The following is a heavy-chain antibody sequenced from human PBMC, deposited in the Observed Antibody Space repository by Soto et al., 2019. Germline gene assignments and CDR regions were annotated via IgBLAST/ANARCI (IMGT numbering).Heavy chain of an antibody. D-gene: IGHD3-10*01. Sequence: EVQLVESGGGLVQPGRSLRLSCAASGFTFDDYAMHWVRQAPGKGLEWVSGISWNSGSIGYADSVKGRFTISRDNAKNSMYLQMNSLRAEDTALYYCAKDIIRFEGFGELSCAFDIWGQGTMVTVSS. J-gene: IGHJ3*02. CDR2: ISWNSGSI. CDR1: GFTFDDYA. V-gene: IGHV3-9*01. CDR3: AKDIIRFEGFGELSCAFDI.